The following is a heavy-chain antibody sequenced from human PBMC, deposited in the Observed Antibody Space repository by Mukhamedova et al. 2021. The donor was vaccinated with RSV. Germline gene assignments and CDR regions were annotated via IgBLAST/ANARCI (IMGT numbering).Heavy chain of an antibody. CDR3: LRGNRTVPY. Sequence: WVRQAPGKGLVWVTRINTDGSTTNYADSVKGRFTISRDNAKNTVYLQMIGLRAEDTAVYYCLRGNRTVPYWGHGTLVTVSS. J-gene: IGHJ4*01. V-gene: IGHV3-74*01. D-gene: IGHD1/OR15-1a*01. CDR2: INTDGSTT.